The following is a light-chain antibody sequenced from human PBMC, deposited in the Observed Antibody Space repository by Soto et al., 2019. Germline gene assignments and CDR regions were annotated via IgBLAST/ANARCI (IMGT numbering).Light chain of an antibody. J-gene: IGLJ2*01. Sequence: SVLTQPASVSGSPGQSITISCTGTSSDVGDYNYVSWYQHHPGKAPKLMIYEVSNRPSGVSNRFSGSKSGNTASLTISGLQAEDEADYYCSSFTSSITVLFGGGTKLTVL. CDR2: EVS. CDR3: SSFTSSITVL. V-gene: IGLV2-14*01. CDR1: SSDVGDYNY.